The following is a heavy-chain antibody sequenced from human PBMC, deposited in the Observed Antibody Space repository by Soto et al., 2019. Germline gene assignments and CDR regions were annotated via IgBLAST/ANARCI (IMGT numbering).Heavy chain of an antibody. CDR3: AKDGGSLAYCGGDCYSDFDY. CDR2: ISGSGGST. Sequence: GGSLRLSCAASGFTFSSYAMSWVRQAPGKGLEWVSAISGSGGSTYYADSVKGRFTISRDNSKNTLYLQMNSLRAEDTAVYYCAKDGGSLAYCGGDCYSDFDYRGQGTLVTVSS. V-gene: IGHV3-23*01. J-gene: IGHJ4*02. D-gene: IGHD2-21*01. CDR1: GFTFSSYA.